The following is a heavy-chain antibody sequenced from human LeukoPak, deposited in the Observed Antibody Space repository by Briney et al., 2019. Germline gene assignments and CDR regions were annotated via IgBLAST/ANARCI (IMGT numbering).Heavy chain of an antibody. D-gene: IGHD4-17*01. V-gene: IGHV1-8*01. Sequence: GASVKVSCKASGYIFTSYDINWVRQATGQGLEWMGWMNPNSGHTGYAQKFQGRVTMTRDASTSTVYMELSSLRSEDTAVYYCARTMTTVTTDAFDIWGQGTMVTVSS. CDR1: GYIFTSYD. CDR2: MNPNSGHT. CDR3: ARTMTTVTTDAFDI. J-gene: IGHJ3*02.